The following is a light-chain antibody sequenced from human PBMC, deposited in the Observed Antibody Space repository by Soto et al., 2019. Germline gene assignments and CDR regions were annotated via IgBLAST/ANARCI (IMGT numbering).Light chain of an antibody. CDR1: RGVSYSFDNKHH. CDR3: QQYSSTPLN. CDR2: WAS. J-gene: IGKJ4*01. Sequence: DIVMTQSPDSLAVSLGARATINCKSSRGVSYSFDNKHHLAWYQQKPGQPPKLLIYWASTRESGIPDRFSGSGSVTDFTLTISSLQAEDVAVYDCQQYSSTPLNFGRGTKVEIK. V-gene: IGKV4-1*01.